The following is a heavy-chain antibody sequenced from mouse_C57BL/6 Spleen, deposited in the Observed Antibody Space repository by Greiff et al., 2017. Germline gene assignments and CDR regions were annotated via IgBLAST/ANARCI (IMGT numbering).Heavy chain of an antibody. CDR2: IWSGGST. V-gene: IGHV2-4*02. CDR3: ASYDYDGSWFAY. J-gene: IGHJ3*01. Sequence: VQLQQSGPGLVQPSQSLSITCTVSGFSLTSYGVHWVRQPPGKGLEWLGVIWSGGSTDYNAAFISRLSIRKDNSKSQVFFKMNILQADDTAIYYCASYDYDGSWFAYWGQGTLVTVSA. D-gene: IGHD2-4*01. CDR1: GFSLTSYG.